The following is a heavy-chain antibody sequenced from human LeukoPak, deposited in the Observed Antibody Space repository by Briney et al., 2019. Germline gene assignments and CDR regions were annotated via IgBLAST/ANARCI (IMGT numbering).Heavy chain of an antibody. J-gene: IGHJ3*02. D-gene: IGHD4-23*01. CDR3: AKGGDGGRSDAFDI. CDR2: ISYDGSNK. Sequence: PGRSLRLSCAASGFTFSSYGMHWVRQAPGKGLEWVTVISYDGSNKYYADSAKGRFTISRDNSKNTLYLQMNSLRAEDTAVYYCAKGGDGGRSDAFDIWSQGTMVTVSS. CDR1: GFTFSSYG. V-gene: IGHV3-30*18.